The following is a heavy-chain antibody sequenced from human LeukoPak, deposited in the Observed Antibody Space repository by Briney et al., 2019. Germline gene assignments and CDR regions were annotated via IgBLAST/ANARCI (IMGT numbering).Heavy chain of an antibody. CDR3: ARRVRDSSGYYHFDY. Sequence: SETLSLTCAVYGGSFSGYYWSWIRQPPGKGLEWIGEINHSGSTNYNPSLKSRVTISVDTSKNQFSLKLSSVTAADTAVYYYARRVRDSSGYYHFDYWGQGTLVTVSS. J-gene: IGHJ4*02. CDR2: INHSGST. D-gene: IGHD3-22*01. CDR1: GGSFSGYY. V-gene: IGHV4-34*01.